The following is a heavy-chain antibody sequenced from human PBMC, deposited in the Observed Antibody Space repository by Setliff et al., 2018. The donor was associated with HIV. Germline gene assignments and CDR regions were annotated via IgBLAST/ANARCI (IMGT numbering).Heavy chain of an antibody. CDR1: GFTFSSYG. CDR3: TRDPRLVDF. V-gene: IGHV3-21*04. D-gene: IGHD2-8*02. CDR2: MSTSGSYI. J-gene: IGHJ3*01. Sequence: LSLSCAASGFTFSSYGMHWVRQAPGKGLAWVSSMSTSGSYIYYTDSVKGRHTISRDNARNLVYLEMNSLRAEDTAVYYCTRDPRLVDFWGQGTMVTVSS.